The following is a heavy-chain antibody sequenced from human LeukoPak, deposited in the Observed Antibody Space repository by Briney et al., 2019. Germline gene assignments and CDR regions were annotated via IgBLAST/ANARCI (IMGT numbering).Heavy chain of an antibody. CDR2: ISGRGGST. Sequence: GSLRLSCAASGFTFSSYAMSWVRRAPAERLEWGSAISGRGGSTYYTDSVKGRFTISRDNSKNTLYLQMNRLRAEDTAVYYCARDTPVAYYQFDYWGQGILVTVSS. J-gene: IGHJ4*02. CDR1: GFTFSSYA. CDR3: ARDTPVAYYQFDY. D-gene: IGHD1-26*01. V-gene: IGHV3-23*01.